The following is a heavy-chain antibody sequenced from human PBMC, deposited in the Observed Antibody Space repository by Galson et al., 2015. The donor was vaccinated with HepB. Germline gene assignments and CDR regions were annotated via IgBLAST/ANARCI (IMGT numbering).Heavy chain of an antibody. Sequence: ISGDSVSSNSAAWNWIRRSPSRGLEWLGRTYYRSTWYNDYAPSVKSRITINPDTSKNHFSLHLNSVTPEDTAVYYCTREPHAFDIWGQGTMVTVSS. CDR3: TREPHAFDI. J-gene: IGHJ3*02. CDR2: TYYRSTWYN. CDR1: GDSVSSNSAA. V-gene: IGHV6-1*01.